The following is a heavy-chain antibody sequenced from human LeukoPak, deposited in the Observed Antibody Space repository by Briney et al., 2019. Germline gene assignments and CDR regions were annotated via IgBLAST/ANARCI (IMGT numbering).Heavy chain of an antibody. D-gene: IGHD3-10*01. Sequence: PGGSLRLSCAASGFTFSSYGMSWVRQAPGKGLEWVSAISGSGGSTYYADSVKGRFTISRDNSKNTLYLQMNSLRAEDTAVYYCANGPADYYGSGSYYNSPFGCWGQGTLVTVSS. V-gene: IGHV3-23*01. CDR3: ANGPADYYGSGSYYNSPFGC. J-gene: IGHJ4*02. CDR1: GFTFSSYG. CDR2: ISGSGGST.